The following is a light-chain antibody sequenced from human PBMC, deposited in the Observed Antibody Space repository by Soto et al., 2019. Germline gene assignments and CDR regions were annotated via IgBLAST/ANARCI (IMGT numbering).Light chain of an antibody. J-gene: IGLJ3*02. CDR3: CSYAGSYTSM. CDR2: DVT. Sequence: QSALTQPRSVSGSPGHSVTISCTGTSSDVGGYDYVSWYQQHPGKAPKLIIYDVTERPSGVPDRFSGSKSGNTASLTISGLQAEDEADYYCCSYAGSYTSMFGGGTKLHRP. V-gene: IGLV2-11*01. CDR1: SSDVGGYDY.